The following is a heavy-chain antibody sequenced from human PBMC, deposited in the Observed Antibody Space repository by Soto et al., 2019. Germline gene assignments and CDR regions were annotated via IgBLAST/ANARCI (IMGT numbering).Heavy chain of an antibody. D-gene: IGHD1-26*01. Sequence: WGSLGVACASSGFTFSIYAMSWVRQAPGKGLEWVSAISGSGGSTYYADSVKGRFTISRDNSKNTLYLQMNSLRAEDTAVYYCAKDAASGSYDYFDYWGQGTLVTVSS. CDR2: ISGSGGST. V-gene: IGHV3-23*01. J-gene: IGHJ4*02. CDR1: GFTFSIYA. CDR3: AKDAASGSYDYFDY.